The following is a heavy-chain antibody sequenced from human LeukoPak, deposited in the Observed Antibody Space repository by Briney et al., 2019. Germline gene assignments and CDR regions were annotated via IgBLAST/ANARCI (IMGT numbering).Heavy chain of an antibody. CDR3: ARDPSGTYYPRVLGALDI. CDR1: GFTFSSYA. V-gene: IGHV3-23*01. Sequence: GGSLRLSCAASGFTFSSYAMSWVRQAPGKGLEWVSAISGRGGSTYYADSVKDRFTISRDNSKNTLYLQMNSLRAEDTAVYYCARDPSGTYYPRVLGALDIWGQGTMVTVSS. J-gene: IGHJ3*02. CDR2: ISGRGGST. D-gene: IGHD1-26*01.